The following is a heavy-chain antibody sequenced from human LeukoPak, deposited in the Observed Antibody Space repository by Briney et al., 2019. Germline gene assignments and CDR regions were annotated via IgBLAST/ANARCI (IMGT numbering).Heavy chain of an antibody. V-gene: IGHV3-23*01. CDR1: GFTFSSYA. CDR3: AISDYGDYLYYFDY. Sequence: GGSLRLSCAASGFTFSSYAMSWVRQAPGKGLEWVSAISGSGGSTYYADSVKGRFTISRDNSKNTLCLQMNSLRAEDTAVYYCAISDYGDYLYYFDYWGQGTLVTVSS. CDR2: ISGSGGST. D-gene: IGHD4-17*01. J-gene: IGHJ4*02.